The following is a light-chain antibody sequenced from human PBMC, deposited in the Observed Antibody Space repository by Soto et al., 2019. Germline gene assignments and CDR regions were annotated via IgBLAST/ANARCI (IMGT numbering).Light chain of an antibody. CDR2: DAS. CDR1: QSVSRNY. Sequence: EIVLTQSPGTLSLSPGERATLSCRASQSVSRNYLAWYQQKPGQAPRLLIYDASSRATGIPDRFRGSGSGADFTLTINRLEPEDFAVYFCQQYGRTPLTFGGGTKVEIK. V-gene: IGKV3-20*01. CDR3: QQYGRTPLT. J-gene: IGKJ4*01.